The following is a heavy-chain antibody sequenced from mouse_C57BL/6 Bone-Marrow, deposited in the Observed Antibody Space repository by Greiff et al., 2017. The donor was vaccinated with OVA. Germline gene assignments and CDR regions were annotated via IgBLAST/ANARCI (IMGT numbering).Heavy chain of an antibody. V-gene: IGHV2-2*01. CDR1: GFSLTSYG. CDR3: ARETPWAQGFAY. CDR2: IWSGGST. J-gene: IGHJ3*01. Sequence: QVQLKQSGPGLVQPSQSLSITCTVSGFSLTSYGVHWVRQSPGKGLEWLGVIWSGGSTDYNADFISRLSISKDNSKSQVFFKMNSLQSDDTAIYYCARETPWAQGFAYWGQGTLVTVSA. D-gene: IGHD4-1*01.